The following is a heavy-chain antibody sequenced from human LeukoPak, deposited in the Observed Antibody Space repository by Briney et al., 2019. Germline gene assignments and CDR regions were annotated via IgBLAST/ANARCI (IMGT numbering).Heavy chain of an antibody. CDR2: IRYDGSDK. J-gene: IGHJ4*02. CDR1: GFTFSGYG. D-gene: IGHD1-26*01. V-gene: IGHV3-30*02. Sequence: GGSLRLSCAASGFTFSGYGMHWVRQAPGKGLEWVAFIRYDGSDKYYADSVKGRFTISRDNSKNTLYLQMNSLRAEDTAVYYCAKDRIVGGPEDYWGQGTLVTVSS. CDR3: AKDRIVGGPEDY.